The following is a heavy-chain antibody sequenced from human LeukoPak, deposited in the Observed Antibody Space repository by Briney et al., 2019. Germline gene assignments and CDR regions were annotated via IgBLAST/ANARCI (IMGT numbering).Heavy chain of an antibody. V-gene: IGHV4-34*01. CDR1: GGSFSGYY. D-gene: IGHD2-2*01. CDR3: ARVDCSSTSCYRLVVDY. Sequence: SETLSLTCAVYGGSFSGYYWGWIRQPPGKGLEWIGEINHSGSTNYNPSLKSRVTISVDTSKNQFSLKLSSVTAADTAVYYCARVDCSSTSCYRLVVDYWGQGTLVTVSS. J-gene: IGHJ4*02. CDR2: INHSGST.